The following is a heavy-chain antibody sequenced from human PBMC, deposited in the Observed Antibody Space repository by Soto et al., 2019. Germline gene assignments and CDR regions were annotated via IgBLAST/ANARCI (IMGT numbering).Heavy chain of an antibody. J-gene: IGHJ6*02. CDR2: IIPISGTA. V-gene: IGHV1-69*01. Sequence: QVQLVQSGAEVKKPGSSVKVSCKASGGTFSSYAISWVRQAPGQGLEWMGGIIPISGTANYAQKFQGRVTITADESTSTAYMELRSLRSKDTAVYYCARSQGSSTSLEIYYYYYYGMDVWGQGTTVTVSS. CDR3: ARSQGSSTSLEIYYYYYYGMDV. CDR1: GGTFSSYA. D-gene: IGHD2-2*01.